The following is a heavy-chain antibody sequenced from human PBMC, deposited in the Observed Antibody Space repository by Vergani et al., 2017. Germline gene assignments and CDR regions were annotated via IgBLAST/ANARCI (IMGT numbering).Heavy chain of an antibody. D-gene: IGHD1-1*01. Sequence: QVQLQESGPGLVKPSQTLSLTCTVSGGSISSGSYYWIWIRQPAGKGLEWIGRIYTSGSTNNNPSLNSRVTIAVDTSKNQFALKLSSVTAADTAVYYCAGRYRYNRNDVGAFDIWGQGTMVTVSS. V-gene: IGHV4-61*02. CDR3: AGRYRYNRNDVGAFDI. CDR2: IYTSGST. CDR1: GGSISSGSYY. J-gene: IGHJ3*02.